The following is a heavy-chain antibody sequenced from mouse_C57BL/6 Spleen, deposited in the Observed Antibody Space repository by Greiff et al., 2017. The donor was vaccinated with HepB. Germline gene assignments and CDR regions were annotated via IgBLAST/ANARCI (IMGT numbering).Heavy chain of an antibody. CDR3: TRRLLPWFAY. D-gene: IGHD2-10*01. CDR1: GYTFTDYE. CDR2: IDPETGGT. J-gene: IGHJ3*01. Sequence: VKLMESGAELVRPGASVTLSCKASGYTFTDYEMHWVKQTPVHGLEWIGAIDPETGGTAYNQKFKGKAILTADKSSSTAYMELRSLTSEESAVYYCTRRLLPWFAYWGQGTLVTVSA. V-gene: IGHV1-15*01.